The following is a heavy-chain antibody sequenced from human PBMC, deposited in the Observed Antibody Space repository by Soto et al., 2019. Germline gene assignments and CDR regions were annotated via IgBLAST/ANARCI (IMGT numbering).Heavy chain of an antibody. CDR3: AREGRHFDY. V-gene: IGHV1-69*06. J-gene: IGHJ4*02. CDR2: INPIFGTP. Sequence: SVKVSCKASGGTFSSYAISWVRQAPGQGLEWMGGINPIFGTPHYAQKYQGRVTITADTFTNTAYMELTRLTSDDTAVYFCAREGRHFDYWGQGTLVTAPQ. CDR1: GGTFSSYA.